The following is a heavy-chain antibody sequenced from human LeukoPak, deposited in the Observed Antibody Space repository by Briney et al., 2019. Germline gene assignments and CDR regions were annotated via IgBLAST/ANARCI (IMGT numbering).Heavy chain of an antibody. J-gene: IGHJ6*02. CDR1: GFTFSSYS. V-gene: IGHV3-48*02. D-gene: IGHD1-26*01. CDR3: AKVRDSGSCPGMDV. Sequence: GGSLRLSCAASGFTFSSYSMNWVRQAPGKGLEWVSYISGSSSTIYYADSVKGRFTISRDNAKNSLYLQMNSLRDEDTAVYYCAKVRDSGSCPGMDVWGRGTTVTVSS. CDR2: ISGSSSTI.